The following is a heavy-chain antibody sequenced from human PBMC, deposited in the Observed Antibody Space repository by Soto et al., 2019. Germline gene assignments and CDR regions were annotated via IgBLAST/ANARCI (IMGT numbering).Heavy chain of an antibody. D-gene: IGHD2-15*01. CDR3: ARRIHWSCGSRYYYHYHLEL. V-gene: IGHV4-34*01. Sequence: QVQLQQWGAGLLKPSETLSLTCAVYGGSFSGYYWSWIRQPPGKGLEWIGEINHSGSTNYNPSLKGRVNISVDTAQKQFSLELGSVAAADTAVYFCARRIHWSCGSRYYYHYHLELLGKGTTVTVSS. CDR1: GGSFSGYY. CDR2: INHSGST. J-gene: IGHJ6*03.